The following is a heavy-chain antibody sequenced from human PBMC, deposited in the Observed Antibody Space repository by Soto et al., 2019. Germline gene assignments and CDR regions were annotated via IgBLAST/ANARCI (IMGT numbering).Heavy chain of an antibody. CDR3: ARAYGYYGSGSYWFWFDP. Sequence: PSETLSRTRALYCGSFSVYSWRWIRQPPGTGLEWIGEINHSGSTNYNPSLKSRVTISVDTSKNQFSLKLSSVTAADTAVYYCARAYGYYGSGSYWFWFDPWGQG. V-gene: IGHV4-34*01. CDR1: CGSFSVYS. J-gene: IGHJ5*02. D-gene: IGHD3-10*01. CDR2: INHSGST.